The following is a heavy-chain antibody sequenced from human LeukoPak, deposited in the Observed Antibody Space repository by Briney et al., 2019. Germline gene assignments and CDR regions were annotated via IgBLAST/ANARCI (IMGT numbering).Heavy chain of an antibody. Sequence: HPGGSLRLSCAASGFTFSSYWMHWVRQAPGKGLVWVSRINSDGSSTSYADSVKGRFIISRDNSKNTLYVQMNSLGVEDTAVYYCAKVEQRLGVQSYYMDVWGKGTTVTVSS. V-gene: IGHV3-74*01. CDR3: AKVEQRLGVQSYYMDV. CDR1: GFTFSSYW. D-gene: IGHD6-25*01. CDR2: INSDGSST. J-gene: IGHJ6*03.